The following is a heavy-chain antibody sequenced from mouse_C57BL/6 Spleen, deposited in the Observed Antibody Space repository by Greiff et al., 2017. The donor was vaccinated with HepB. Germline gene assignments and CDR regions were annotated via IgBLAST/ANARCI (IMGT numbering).Heavy chain of an antibody. D-gene: IGHD1-1*01. J-gene: IGHJ2*01. CDR2: IHPNSGST. Sequence: QVQLKQPGAELVKPGASVKLSCKASGYTFTSYWMHWVKQRPGQGLEWIGMIHPNSGSTNYNEKFKSKATLTVDKSSSTAYMQLSSLTSEDSAVYYCARNFITTRVFDYWGQGTTLTVSS. V-gene: IGHV1-64*01. CDR3: ARNFITTRVFDY. CDR1: GYTFTSYW.